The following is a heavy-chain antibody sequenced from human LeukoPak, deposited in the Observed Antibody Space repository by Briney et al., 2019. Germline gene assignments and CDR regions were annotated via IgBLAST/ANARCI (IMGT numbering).Heavy chain of an antibody. CDR3: ARGGNSWYADY. J-gene: IGHJ4*02. D-gene: IGHD6-13*01. CDR2: IYYSGNT. V-gene: IGHV4-39*07. Sequence: SETLSLTCTVSGDSISTSNSYWGWIRQPPGKGLEWIGSIYYSGNTNYNPSLKSRVTVSVDTSNNQFSLKVSSVTAADTAVYYCARGGNSWYADYWGQGTLVTVSS. CDR1: GDSISTSNSY.